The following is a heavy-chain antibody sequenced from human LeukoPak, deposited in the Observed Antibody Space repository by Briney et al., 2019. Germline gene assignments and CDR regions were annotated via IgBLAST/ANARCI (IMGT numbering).Heavy chain of an antibody. V-gene: IGHV4-30-2*01. J-gene: IGHJ4*02. Sequence: PSQTLSLTCTVSGGSISSGGYYWSWIRQPPGKGLEWIGEITHSGSTSYNPSLKSRVTISVDTSKNQFSLKLSSVTAADTAVYYCARGARWNRGDYWGQGTLVTVSS. D-gene: IGHD1/OR15-1a*01. CDR3: ARGARWNRGDY. CDR2: ITHSGST. CDR1: GGSISSGGYY.